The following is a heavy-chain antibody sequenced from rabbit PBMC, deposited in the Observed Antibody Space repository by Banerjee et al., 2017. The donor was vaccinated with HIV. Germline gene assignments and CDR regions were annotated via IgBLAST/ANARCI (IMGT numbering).Heavy chain of an antibody. CDR2: IDPGNSDAT. CDR1: GFSFSTNYW. V-gene: IGHV1S40*01. J-gene: IGHJ4*01. Sequence: QSLEESGGDLVKPGASLTLTCTASGFSFSTNYWPCWVRQAPGKGLEWIACIDPGNSDATYYANWAKGRFTISKTSSTTVTLQMTSLTAADTATYFCAREDSGATGYAYATYFDLWGQGTLVTVS. CDR3: AREDSGATGYAYATYFDL. D-gene: IGHD6-1*01.